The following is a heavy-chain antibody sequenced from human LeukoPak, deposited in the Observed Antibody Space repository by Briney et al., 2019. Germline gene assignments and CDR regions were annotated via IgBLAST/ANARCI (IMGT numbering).Heavy chain of an antibody. Sequence: GGSLRLSCAASGFTFDNYAMHWVRQAPGKGLEWLSIISWNSGYIGYADSLKGRFTISRDNAKKSLDLQMNSLRAEDTAFYYCAKVRGTYSSGYFFDYWGQGTLVTVSS. J-gene: IGHJ4*02. CDR2: ISWNSGYI. D-gene: IGHD6-19*01. CDR1: GFTFDNYA. CDR3: AKVRGTYSSGYFFDY. V-gene: IGHV3-9*01.